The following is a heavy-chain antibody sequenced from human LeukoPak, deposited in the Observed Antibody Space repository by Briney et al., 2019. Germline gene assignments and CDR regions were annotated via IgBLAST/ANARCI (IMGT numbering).Heavy chain of an antibody. CDR3: ACEGKQLWWEVKYFDC. D-gene: IGHD5-18*01. V-gene: IGHV4-4*07. CDR2: IYTSGST. Sequence: SETLSLTCTVSGGSIRSYYWSWIRQPAGKGLEWIGGIYTSGSTNYNPSLKSRVTMSVDTSKNQLSLKLSSVSAPDTAVYYCACEGKQLWWEVKYFDCWGQGTVVTVSS. CDR1: GGSIRSYY. J-gene: IGHJ4*02.